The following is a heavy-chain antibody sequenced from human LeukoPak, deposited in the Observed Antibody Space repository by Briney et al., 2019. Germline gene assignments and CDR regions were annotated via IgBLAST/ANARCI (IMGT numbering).Heavy chain of an antibody. D-gene: IGHD1-7*01. CDR3: AKDLTGVNYCLDQ. V-gene: IGHV3-30*18. Sequence: PGGPLRLSCAASGVTFSSYGMHWVRQAPGKGLEWVAVISNDGSNKHYADSVKGRFTISRDNSKNTLYLQMNSLRAEDTAVYYCAKDLTGVNYCLDQWGQGTLVTVSS. CDR2: ISNDGSNK. J-gene: IGHJ4*02. CDR1: GVTFSSYG.